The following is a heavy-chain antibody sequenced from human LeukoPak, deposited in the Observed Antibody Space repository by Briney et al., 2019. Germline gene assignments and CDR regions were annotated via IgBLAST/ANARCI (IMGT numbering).Heavy chain of an antibody. D-gene: IGHD3-22*01. Sequence: SETLSLTCTVSGGSISSYYWSWIRQPPGKGLEWIGYIYYSGSTNYNPSLKSRVTISVDTSKNQFSLKLSSVTAADTAVYYCASSPGYYYDSSGFNWGQGTLVTVSS. J-gene: IGHJ4*02. CDR3: ASSPGYYYDSSGFN. V-gene: IGHV4-59*01. CDR2: IYYSGST. CDR1: GGSISSYY.